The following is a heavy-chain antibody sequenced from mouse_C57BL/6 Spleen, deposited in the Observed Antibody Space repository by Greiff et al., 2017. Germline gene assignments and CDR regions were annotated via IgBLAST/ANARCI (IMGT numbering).Heavy chain of an antibody. D-gene: IGHD2-4*01. CDR3: ASPYDYGYAMDY. J-gene: IGHJ4*01. V-gene: IGHV5-6*01. Sequence: EVQLVESGGDLVKPGGSLKLSCAASGFTFSSYGMSWVRQTPDKRLEWVATISSGGSYTYYPDSVKGRFTISRDNAKNTLYLQMSSLKSEDTAMYYCASPYDYGYAMDYWGQGTSVTVSS. CDR2: ISSGGSYT. CDR1: GFTFSSYG.